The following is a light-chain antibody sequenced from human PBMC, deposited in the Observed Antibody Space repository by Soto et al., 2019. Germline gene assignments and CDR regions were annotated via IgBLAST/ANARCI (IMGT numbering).Light chain of an antibody. CDR3: QRRSNWPPYT. CDR2: DAS. V-gene: IGKV4-1*01. J-gene: IGKJ2*01. Sequence: DIVMTQSPDSLAVSLGERATINCKSSQSVLYSPNNKNSLAWYQQKPGQAPRLLIYDASNRATRIPARFSGSGSGTDFTLTISSLEPEDFAVYYCQRRSNWPPYTFGQGTKLEIK. CDR1: QSVLYSPNNKNS.